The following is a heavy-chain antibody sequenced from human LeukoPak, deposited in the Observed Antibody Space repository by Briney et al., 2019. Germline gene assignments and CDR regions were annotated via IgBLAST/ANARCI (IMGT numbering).Heavy chain of an antibody. CDR1: GYTFTSYG. V-gene: IGHV1-18*01. J-gene: IGHJ6*03. CDR3: ARRYSGYGQTNYYYYYMDV. CDR2: ISAYNGNT. D-gene: IGHD5-12*01. Sequence: GASVKVSCKASGYTFTSYGISWVRQAPGQGLEWMGWISAYNGNTNYAQKLQGRVTMTTDTSTSTAYMELRSLRSDDTAVYYCARRYSGYGQTNYYYYYMDVWGKGTTVTVSS.